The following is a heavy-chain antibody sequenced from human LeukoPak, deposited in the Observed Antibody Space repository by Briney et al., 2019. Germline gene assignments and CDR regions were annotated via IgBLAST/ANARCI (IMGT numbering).Heavy chain of an antibody. D-gene: IGHD2-2*02. CDR3: ARVPGYCSSTSCYRAAARFDP. J-gene: IGHJ5*02. CDR1: GGSFSGYY. Sequence: PSETLSLTCAVYGGSFSGYYWSWIRQPPGKGLEWIGEINHSGSTNYNPSLKSRVTISVDTSKNQFSLKLSSVTAADTAVYYCARVPGYCSSTSCYRAAARFDPWGQGTLVTVPS. CDR2: INHSGST. V-gene: IGHV4-34*01.